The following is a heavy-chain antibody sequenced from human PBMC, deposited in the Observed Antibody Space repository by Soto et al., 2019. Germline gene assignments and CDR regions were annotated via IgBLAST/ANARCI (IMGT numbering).Heavy chain of an antibody. CDR1: GGSISSYY. CDR2: IYYSGST. CDR3: ARSLIAVAGRDYYYYGMDV. Sequence: SETLSLTCTVSGGSISSYYWSWIRQPPGKGLEWIGYIYYSGSTNYNPSLKSRVTISVDTSKNQFSLKLSSVTAADTAVYYCARSLIAVAGRDYYYYGMDVWGQGITVTDSS. J-gene: IGHJ6*02. D-gene: IGHD6-19*01. V-gene: IGHV4-59*01.